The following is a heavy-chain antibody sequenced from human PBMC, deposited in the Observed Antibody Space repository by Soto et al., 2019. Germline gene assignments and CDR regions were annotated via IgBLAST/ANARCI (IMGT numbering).Heavy chain of an antibody. V-gene: IGHV1-69*01. Sequence: QVQLVQSGTEVRKPGSSVKVSCKASGGLFSTYAITWVRQAPGQGLEWVGGIIPLFATTHYAQKFQGRVAITADESTNTAYLELSRLRSEDTAVYYCARDVCEPTSCSIPHWYFDLWGRGTLVVVSS. D-gene: IGHD2-2*01. CDR1: GGLFSTYA. CDR2: IIPLFATT. J-gene: IGHJ2*01. CDR3: ARDVCEPTSCSIPHWYFDL.